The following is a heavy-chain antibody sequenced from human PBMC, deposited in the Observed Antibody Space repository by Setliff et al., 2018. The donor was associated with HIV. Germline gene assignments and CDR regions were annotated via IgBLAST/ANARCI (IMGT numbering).Heavy chain of an antibody. D-gene: IGHD2-2*01. CDR2: THFDGSNS. Sequence: GGSLRLSCVASGFSFSTSAINWVRQAPGKGPEWVALTHFDGSNSHYSDSVRGRFSISRDNSKNTLFLQMNGLTVDDTAVYYCARAVKAAASLAFDSWGQGTLVTVSS. CDR1: GFSFSTSA. J-gene: IGHJ4*02. CDR3: ARAVKAAASLAFDS. V-gene: IGHV3-30*19.